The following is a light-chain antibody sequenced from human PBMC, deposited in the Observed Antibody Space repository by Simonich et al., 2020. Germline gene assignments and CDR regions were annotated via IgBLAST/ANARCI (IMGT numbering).Light chain of an antibody. CDR3: QQYYSTPWT. CDR1: QSVLYSSNNKNY. J-gene: IGKJ1*01. CDR2: WAS. Sequence: DIVMTQSPDSLAVSLGERATINCKSSQSVLYSSNNKNYLAWYQQKPEQPPKLLIYWASTRESGVPDRFRGSGSGTDFTLTISSLQAEDVAVYYCQQYYSTPWTFGQWTKVEIK. V-gene: IGKV4-1*01.